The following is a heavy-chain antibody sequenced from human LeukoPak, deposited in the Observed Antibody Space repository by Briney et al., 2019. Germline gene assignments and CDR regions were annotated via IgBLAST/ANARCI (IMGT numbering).Heavy chain of an antibody. D-gene: IGHD3-16*01. V-gene: IGHV3-23*01. CDR1: GFTFSSSA. CDR3: AKERRRVDTSMIRSYFFDS. CDR2: ITGDGVTT. J-gene: IGHJ4*02. Sequence: GGSLRLSCAASGFTFSSSAMSWVRQTPPKGLEWLSSITGDGVTTYYADSVKGRFTISRDNSKNILFLQMNSLRAEDSASYFCAKERRRVDTSMIRSYFFDSWGQGTPVTVSS.